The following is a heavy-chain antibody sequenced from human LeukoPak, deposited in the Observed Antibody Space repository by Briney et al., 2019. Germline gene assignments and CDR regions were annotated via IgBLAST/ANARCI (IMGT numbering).Heavy chain of an antibody. CDR3: ATSDAYARLDY. Sequence: SETLSLTCTVSGGSISSSTYYWGWVRQPPGKGLEWIGSIYYSGTTYYSPSLKSRVTISVDTSKNQFSLKLSSVTAADTAVHYCATSDAYARLDYWGQGTLVTVSS. J-gene: IGHJ4*02. CDR1: GGSISSSTYY. V-gene: IGHV4-39*01. D-gene: IGHD5-24*01. CDR2: IYYSGTT.